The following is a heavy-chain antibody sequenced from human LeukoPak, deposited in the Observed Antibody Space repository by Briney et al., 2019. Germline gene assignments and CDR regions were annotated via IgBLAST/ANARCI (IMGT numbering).Heavy chain of an antibody. D-gene: IGHD3-3*01. CDR1: GYAFTDYY. J-gene: IGHJ3*02. Sequence: GASVKVSCKASGYAFTDYYMHWLRQAPGQGLEWMGWMHPNSGGTNYAQKFRGRVTMTRDTSISTAYMDLSSLRSDDTAVYYCARHTTIFGVAIIDIWGQGTMVTVSS. V-gene: IGHV1-2*02. CDR2: MHPNSGGT. CDR3: ARHTTIFGVAIIDI.